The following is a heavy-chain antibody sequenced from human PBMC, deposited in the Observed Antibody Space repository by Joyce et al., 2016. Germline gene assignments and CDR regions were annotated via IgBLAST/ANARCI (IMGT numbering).Heavy chain of an antibody. Sequence: QVQLVQSGAEVKKPGSSVKVSCKASGDTFRDYAISWVRQAPGQGLEWVGGIIPIFGTPDFARKFQDRVTITADESTNTAYLELSSLRSEDTAVYYCARAVTTVTTLVYFDYWGPGTRVTVAS. V-gene: IGHV1-69*01. D-gene: IGHD4-17*01. CDR3: ARAVTTVTTLVYFDY. CDR1: GDTFRDYA. J-gene: IGHJ4*02. CDR2: IIPIFGTP.